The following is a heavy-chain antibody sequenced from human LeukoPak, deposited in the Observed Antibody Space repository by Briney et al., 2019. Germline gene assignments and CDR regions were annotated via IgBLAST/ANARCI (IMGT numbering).Heavy chain of an antibody. CDR2: TYYRSKWYN. Sequence: SQTLSLTCAISGDSVSSNSASWNWIRQSPSRGLEWLGRTYYRSKWYNDYAPSVKSRITISPDTSKNQFSLQLNSVTPVDTALYYCARGSAFDIWGQGTMVTVSS. CDR3: ARGSAFDI. V-gene: IGHV6-1*01. CDR1: GDSVSSNSAS. J-gene: IGHJ3*02.